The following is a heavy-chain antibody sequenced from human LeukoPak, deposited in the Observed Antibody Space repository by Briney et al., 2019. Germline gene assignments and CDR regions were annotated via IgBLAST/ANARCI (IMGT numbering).Heavy chain of an antibody. Sequence: GGSLRLSCAASGFTFSSYTMSWVRQAPGKGLEWVSAISGIVGSTYYADSVKGRFTISRDNSKNTLYLQMNSLGAEDTAVYYCARVYCSGGSCYDQTFDYWGQGTLVTVSS. CDR3: ARVYCSGGSCYDQTFDY. CDR2: ISGIVGST. D-gene: IGHD2-15*01. J-gene: IGHJ4*02. V-gene: IGHV3-23*01. CDR1: GFTFSSYT.